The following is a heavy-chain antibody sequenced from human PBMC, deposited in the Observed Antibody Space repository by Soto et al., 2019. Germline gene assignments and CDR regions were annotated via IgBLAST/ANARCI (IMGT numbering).Heavy chain of an antibody. J-gene: IGHJ4*02. CDR3: ARQRTTVVIQADFDV. D-gene: IGHD4-17*01. CDR2: IYYSGST. V-gene: IGHV4-39*01. CDR1: GDSISSRSYY. Sequence: SETLSLTCTVTGDSISSRSYYWGWIRQPPGKGLEWIGNIYYSGSTYNNPSLRSRVSMSIDTSKDQFSLKLKSVTAADTALYFCARQRTTVVIQADFDVWGPGSLVTVSS.